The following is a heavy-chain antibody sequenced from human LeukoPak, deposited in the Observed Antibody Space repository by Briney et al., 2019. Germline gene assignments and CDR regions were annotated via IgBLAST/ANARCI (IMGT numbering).Heavy chain of an antibody. CDR1: GFTFSTYW. J-gene: IGHJ4*02. CDR3: VRGWADTVMSRMDS. D-gene: IGHD5-18*01. CDR2: IKQDGSAQ. V-gene: IGHV3-7*01. Sequence: GGPLRLSCAASGFTFSTYWVNWIRQAPGKGLEWVANIKQDGSAQFYVDSVKGRFTISRDNAKTSLYLQMNSLRAEDTAVYYCVRGWADTVMSRMDSWGQGTLVTVSS.